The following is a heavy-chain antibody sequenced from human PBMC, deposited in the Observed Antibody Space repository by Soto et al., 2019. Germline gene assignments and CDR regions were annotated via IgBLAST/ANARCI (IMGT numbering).Heavy chain of an antibody. CDR3: AGGQESYQQNAVGD. V-gene: IGHV4-59*01. J-gene: IGHJ4*02. CDR1: GGSINSYY. CDR2: IYSSGST. Sequence: SETLSLTCTVSGGSINSYYWSWIRKPPGKGLEWIGYIYSSGSTNYNPSLKSRVTISVDTSKTQFPLKLSSVTAADTAVYLCAGGQESYQQNAVGDLGQATLRT. D-gene: IGHD2-2*01.